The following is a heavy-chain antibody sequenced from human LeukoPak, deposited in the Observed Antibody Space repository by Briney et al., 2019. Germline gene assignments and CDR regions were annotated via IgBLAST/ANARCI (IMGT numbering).Heavy chain of an antibody. J-gene: IGHJ6*03. CDR2: IYYSGST. V-gene: IGHV4-34*01. CDR1: GGSFSGYY. Sequence: SETLSLTCAVYGGSFSGYYWGWIRQPPGKGLEWIGSIYYSGSTFNNPSLKSRVTISVDTSKNQFSLKVSSVTAADTAMYYCARHRSVRVGTTPSEYYYYVDVWGKGTTVTVSS. D-gene: IGHD1-26*01. CDR3: ARHRSVRVGTTPSEYYYYVDV.